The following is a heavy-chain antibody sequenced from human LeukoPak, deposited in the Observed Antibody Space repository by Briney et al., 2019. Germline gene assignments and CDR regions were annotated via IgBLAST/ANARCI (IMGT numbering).Heavy chain of an antibody. Sequence: GSSVKVSCKASGGTFSSYAISWVRQAPGQGLEWMGGIMPIFDTANYAQKFQGRVTITADESTCTAYMELSSLRSEDTAVYYCARGYSSSWYLGFDYWGQGTLVTVSS. CDR2: IMPIFDTA. CDR1: GGTFSSYA. D-gene: IGHD6-13*01. V-gene: IGHV1-69*01. CDR3: ARGYSSSWYLGFDY. J-gene: IGHJ4*02.